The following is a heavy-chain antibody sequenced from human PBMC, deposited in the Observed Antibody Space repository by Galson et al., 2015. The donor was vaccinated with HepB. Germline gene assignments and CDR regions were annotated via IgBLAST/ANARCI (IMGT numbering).Heavy chain of an antibody. Sequence: SLRLSCAASGFTFSSYGMHWVRQAPGEGLEWVAVISYDGSNKYYADSVKGRFTISRDNSKNTLYLQMNSLRAEDTAVYYCAKGDFDGSSWYGYYYYGMDVWGQGTTVTVSS. V-gene: IGHV3-30*18. CDR2: ISYDGSNK. CDR1: GFTFSSYG. D-gene: IGHD6-13*01. J-gene: IGHJ6*02. CDR3: AKGDFDGSSWYGYYYYGMDV.